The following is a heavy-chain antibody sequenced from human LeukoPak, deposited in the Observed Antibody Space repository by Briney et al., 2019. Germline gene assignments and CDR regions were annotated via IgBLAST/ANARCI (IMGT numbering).Heavy chain of an antibody. CDR1: GYSFTSYW. CDR3: ARHAPRDKHLVPDFDY. Sequence: GESLKISCKGSGYSFTSYWIGWVRQMPGKGLDWMGIIFPGDSDTRYSPSFQGQVTISADKSISTAYPQWSTMKASDTDMYYCARHAPRDKHLVPDFDYWGQGALVTVSS. D-gene: IGHD3-10*01. V-gene: IGHV5-51*01. CDR2: IFPGDSDT. J-gene: IGHJ4*02.